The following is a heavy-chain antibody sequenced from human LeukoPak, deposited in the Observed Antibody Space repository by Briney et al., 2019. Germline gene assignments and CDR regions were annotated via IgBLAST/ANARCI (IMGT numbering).Heavy chain of an antibody. CDR2: IKSKTDGGTI. Sequence: GGSLRLSCAASGFTFSNAWMSWVRQAPGKGLEWVGRIKSKTDGGTIDYAAPVKGRFTISRDDSKNTMYLQINSLNTEDTAVYYCRRDGFSSMHWGQGTLVTVSS. CDR1: GFTFSNAW. J-gene: IGHJ4*02. D-gene: IGHD5-24*01. CDR3: RRDGFSSMH. V-gene: IGHV3-15*01.